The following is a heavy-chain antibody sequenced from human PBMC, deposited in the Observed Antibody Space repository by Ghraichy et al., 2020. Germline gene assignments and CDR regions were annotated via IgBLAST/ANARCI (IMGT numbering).Heavy chain of an antibody. D-gene: IGHD3-16*01. Sequence: GESLNISCAASGFTFSSYWMHWVRQAPGKGLVWVSRINSDGSSTTYADSVKGRFTISRDNAKNTLYLQMNSLRADDTAVYYCARALGIDLDYWGQGTLVTVSS. J-gene: IGHJ4*02. V-gene: IGHV3-74*01. CDR1: GFTFSSYW. CDR2: INSDGSST. CDR3: ARALGIDLDY.